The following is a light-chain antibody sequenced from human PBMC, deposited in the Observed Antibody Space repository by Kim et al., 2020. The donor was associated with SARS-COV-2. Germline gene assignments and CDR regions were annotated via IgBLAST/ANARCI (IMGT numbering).Light chain of an antibody. CDR3: QQHGDPLWT. V-gene: IGKV3-20*01. CDR1: QSVRNNY. CDR2: RAS. Sequence: SPGERAPLSGRASQSVRNNYLVWYQQKPGQAPRLLIFRASNRATGIPDRFSGSGSGTDFSLTISRLEPEDFAVYYCQQHGDPLWTFGQGTKVDIK. J-gene: IGKJ1*01.